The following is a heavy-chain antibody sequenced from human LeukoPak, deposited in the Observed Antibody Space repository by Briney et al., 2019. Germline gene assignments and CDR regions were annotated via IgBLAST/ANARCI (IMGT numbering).Heavy chain of an antibody. V-gene: IGHV3-23*01. Sequence: GGSLRLSCASAGFTFSSHGMSWVRQAPGKGLEWVSGISGGSGSTDYADSVKGRFTISRDTSKHTLYLQMDSLRAEDTAIHYCATLGCAGENCPRAGRALGGYGGQGTLVTVSS. CDR3: ATLGCAGENCPRAGRALGGY. CDR1: GFTFSSHG. CDR2: ISGGSGST. J-gene: IGHJ4*02. D-gene: IGHD2-21*01.